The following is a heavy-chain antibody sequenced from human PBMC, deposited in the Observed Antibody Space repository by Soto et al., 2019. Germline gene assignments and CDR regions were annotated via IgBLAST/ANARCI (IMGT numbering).Heavy chain of an antibody. CDR2: ISYDGGVQ. D-gene: IGHD5-18*01. J-gene: IGHJ4*02. V-gene: IGHV3-30*03. CDR1: GFTFTSYG. CDR3: VSDRGYGHASVPYS. Sequence: QAHLVESGGGVVQPGRSLRLSCAASGFTFTSYGMHWVRQAPGTRLEWVAVISYDGGVQHYADSVKCRFTISRDNSKNMVLLQMNSLRAEDTAVYYCVSDRGYGHASVPYSWGQGTLVSVSS.